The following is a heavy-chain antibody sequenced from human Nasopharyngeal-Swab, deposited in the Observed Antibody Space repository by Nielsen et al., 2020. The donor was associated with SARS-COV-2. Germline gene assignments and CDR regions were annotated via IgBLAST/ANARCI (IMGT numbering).Heavy chain of an antibody. D-gene: IGHD2-2*01. V-gene: IGHV3-23*01. CDR1: GFTFTTYA. CDR3: AKRLSCTSTSCYAFDY. CDR2: ISGIGDRT. Sequence: GESLKISCTASGFTFTTYATSWVRQAPGKGLEWVSAISGIGDRTYYADSVQGRFTISRDNSKNTLYLQMNSLRAEDTAVYYCAKRLSCTSTSCYAFDYWGQGTLVTVSS. J-gene: IGHJ4*02.